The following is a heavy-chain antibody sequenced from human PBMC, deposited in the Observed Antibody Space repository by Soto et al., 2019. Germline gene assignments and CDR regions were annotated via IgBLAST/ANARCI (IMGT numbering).Heavy chain of an antibody. V-gene: IGHV1-69*13. CDR3: ATGEYYYDSSGYYRYGMDV. J-gene: IGHJ6*02. CDR2: IIPIFGTA. Sequence: SVKVSCKASGGTFSSYAISWVRQAPGQGLEWMGGIIPIFGTANYAQKFQGRVTITADESTSTAYMELSSLRSEDTAVYYCATGEYYYDSSGYYRYGMDVGGQGTTVTVSS. D-gene: IGHD3-22*01. CDR1: GGTFSSYA.